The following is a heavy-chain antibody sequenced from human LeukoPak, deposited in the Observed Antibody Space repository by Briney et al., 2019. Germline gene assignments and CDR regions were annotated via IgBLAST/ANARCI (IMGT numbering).Heavy chain of an antibody. CDR2: IWYDGTNK. Sequence: PGGSLRLSCAASGFTFSSCGMHWVRQAPGKGLEWVAVIWYDGTNKYYADSVKGRFTISRDNSKNTLYLQMSSLSAEDTAVYYCARGRDGYNWIDYWGQGTLVTVSS. CDR3: ARGRDGYNWIDY. CDR1: GFTFSSCG. V-gene: IGHV3-33*01. J-gene: IGHJ4*02. D-gene: IGHD5-24*01.